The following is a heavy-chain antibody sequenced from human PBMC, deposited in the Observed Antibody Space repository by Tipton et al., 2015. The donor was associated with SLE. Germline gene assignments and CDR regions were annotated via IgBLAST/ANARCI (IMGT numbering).Heavy chain of an antibody. CDR2: ISSGGTNT. CDR1: GFTLSSYA. Sequence: SLRLSCAASGFTLSSYAMSWVRQAPGKGLEWVSVISSGGTNTYSADSVKGRFIISRDNSKNALYLQMNSLRAEDTAVYYRAKDVNAFDIWGQGTMVTVSS. J-gene: IGHJ3*02. V-gene: IGHV3-30*18. CDR3: AKDVNAFDI.